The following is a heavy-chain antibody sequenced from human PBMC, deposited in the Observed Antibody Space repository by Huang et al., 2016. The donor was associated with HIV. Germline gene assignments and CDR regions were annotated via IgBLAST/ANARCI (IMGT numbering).Heavy chain of an antibody. V-gene: IGHV4-34*01. D-gene: IGHD3-3*01. Sequence: QVQLQQWGAGLLKPSETLSLTCAVYGGSFGGYYWSWIRQAPGRGLEWIGEINHSGSTNYNSSLKRRVAMSVDTSKNQVSLKLTSVTAADTAVYFCARGGQYHFWSGHYPGYLDVWGKGTTVAVSS. CDR2: INHSGST. CDR1: GGSFGGYY. J-gene: IGHJ6*03. CDR3: ARGGQYHFWSGHYPGYLDV.